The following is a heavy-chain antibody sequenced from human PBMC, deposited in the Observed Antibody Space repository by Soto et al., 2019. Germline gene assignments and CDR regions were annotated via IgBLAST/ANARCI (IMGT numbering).Heavy chain of an antibody. CDR3: ARSGWYRSRPFDY. CDR2: INHSGST. D-gene: IGHD6-19*01. Sequence: QVQLQQWGAGLLKPSETLSLTCAVYGGSFSGYYWSWIRQPPGKGLEWIGEINHSGSTNYNPSLKSRVTISVDTFKNQFSLKLSSVTAADTAVYYCARSGWYRSRPFDYWGQGTLVTVSS. CDR1: GGSFSGYY. V-gene: IGHV4-34*01. J-gene: IGHJ4*02.